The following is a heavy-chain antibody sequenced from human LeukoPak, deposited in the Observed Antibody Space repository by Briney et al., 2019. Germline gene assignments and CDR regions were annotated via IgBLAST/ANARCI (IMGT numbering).Heavy chain of an antibody. V-gene: IGHV4-34*01. CDR3: ARGHLVGALRYNWFDR. CDR1: GGSFSGYY. J-gene: IGHJ5*02. Sequence: SETLSLTCAVYGGSFSGYYWSWIRQPPGKRLEWIGEINHSGSTNYNPSLKSRVTISVDTSKNQFSLKLSSVTAADTAVYYCARGHLVGALRYNWFDRWGQGTLVTVSS. D-gene: IGHD1-26*01. CDR2: INHSGST.